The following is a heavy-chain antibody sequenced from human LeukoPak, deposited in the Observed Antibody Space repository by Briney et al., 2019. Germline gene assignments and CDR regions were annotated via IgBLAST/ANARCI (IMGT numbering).Heavy chain of an antibody. Sequence: GGSLRLSCAASGFTFSSYGMHWSGRAPARGRKGVAVISYDGSNKYYADSVKGRFTISRDNSKNTLYLQMNSLRAEDTAVYYCAKDQELELHYWGQGTLVTVSS. V-gene: IGHV3-30*18. CDR2: ISYDGSNK. CDR3: AKDQELELHY. CDR1: GFTFSSYG. D-gene: IGHD1-7*01. J-gene: IGHJ4*02.